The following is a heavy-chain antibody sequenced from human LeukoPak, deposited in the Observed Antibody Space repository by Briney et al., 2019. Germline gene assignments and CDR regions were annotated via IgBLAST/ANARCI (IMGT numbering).Heavy chain of an antibody. V-gene: IGHV3-30*02. CDR1: GFTFSSYV. CDR3: ARLYFDWGYNWFDP. D-gene: IGHD3-9*01. CDR2: IRYDGSNK. Sequence: GGSLRLSCAASGFTFSSYVMHWVRQAPGKGLEWVAFIRYDGSNKYYSDSVKGRFTISRDNSKNTLYLQMNSLRPEDTAVYYCARLYFDWGYNWFDPWGQGTLVTVSS. J-gene: IGHJ5*02.